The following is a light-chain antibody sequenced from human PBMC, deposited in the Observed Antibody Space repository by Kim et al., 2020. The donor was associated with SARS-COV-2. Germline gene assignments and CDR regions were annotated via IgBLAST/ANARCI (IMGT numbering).Light chain of an antibody. Sequence: SVSPALTSSSSCCGDKLGDGFGCWYQQKPGQSPVLVIYQDTKRPSGIPERFSGSNSGNTATLTISGTQAMDEADYYCQAWDTSPAVFGGGTQLTVL. CDR1: KLGDGF. CDR2: QDT. CDR3: QAWDTSPAV. J-gene: IGLJ3*02. V-gene: IGLV3-1*01.